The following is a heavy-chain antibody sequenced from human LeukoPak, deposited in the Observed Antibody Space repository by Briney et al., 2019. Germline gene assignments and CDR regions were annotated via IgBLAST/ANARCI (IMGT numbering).Heavy chain of an antibody. CDR2: IWYDGSNK. CDR3: AKEIAAAANWFDP. V-gene: IGHV3-33*06. D-gene: IGHD6-13*01. J-gene: IGHJ5*02. CDR1: GFTFSSYG. Sequence: GRSLRLSCVASGFTFSSYGMHWVRQAPGKGLEWVAVIWYDGSNKYYADSVKGRFTISRDNSKNTLYLQMNSLRAEDTAVYYCAKEIAAAANWFDPWGQGTLVTVSS.